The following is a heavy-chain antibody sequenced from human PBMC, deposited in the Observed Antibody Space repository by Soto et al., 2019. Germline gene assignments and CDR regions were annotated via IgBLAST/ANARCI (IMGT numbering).Heavy chain of an antibody. J-gene: IGHJ5*02. CDR1: GYTFFTYD. D-gene: IGHD5-12*01. V-gene: IGHV1-18*01. CDR3: ARQHGPTTSANWFDP. CDR2: ISTYSGDT. Sequence: QVHLVQSGVEVKTPGASVKVSCQASGYTFFTYDISWVRQAPGQGLEWMGWISTYSGDTKYAQKFQGRVTMTTDTSTTTADLELRSLRSDATAVSYCARQHGPTTSANWFDPCGQGTLVTVSS.